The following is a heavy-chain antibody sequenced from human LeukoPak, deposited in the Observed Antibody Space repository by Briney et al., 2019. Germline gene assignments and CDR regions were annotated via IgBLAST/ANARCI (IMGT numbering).Heavy chain of an antibody. D-gene: IGHD2-2*01. J-gene: IGHJ5*02. CDR1: GFTFRNYG. CDR2: IRYDGSNK. V-gene: IGHV3-30*02. Sequence: PGGSLRLSCSASGFTFRNYGMHWVRQAPGKGLEWVAFIRYDGSNKYYADSVKGRFTISRDNSKSTLYLQMNSLRAEDTAVYYCAREALPAAMEGWFDPWGQGTLVTVSS. CDR3: AREALPAAMEGWFDP.